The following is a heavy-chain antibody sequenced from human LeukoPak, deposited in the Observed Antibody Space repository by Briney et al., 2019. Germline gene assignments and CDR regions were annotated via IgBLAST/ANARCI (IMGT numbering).Heavy chain of an antibody. V-gene: IGHV4-31*03. Sequence: SETLSLTCTVSGGSISSGGYYWSWIRQHPGKGLEWIGYIYYSGSTYYNPSLKSRVTISVDTSKNQFSLKLSSVTAADTAVYYCAVYGSGSYSPRRAPFDYRGQGTLVTVSS. CDR2: IYYSGST. CDR1: GGSISSGGYY. D-gene: IGHD3-10*01. J-gene: IGHJ4*02. CDR3: AVYGSGSYSPRRAPFDY.